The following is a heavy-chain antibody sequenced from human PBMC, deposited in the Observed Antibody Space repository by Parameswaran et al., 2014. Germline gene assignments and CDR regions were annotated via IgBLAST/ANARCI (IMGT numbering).Heavy chain of an antibody. CDR3: AKDKAGNDFWSGYYGS. Sequence: RWIRQPPGKGLEWVSAISGSGGSTYYADSVKGRFTISRDNSKNTLYLQMNSLRAEDTAVYYCAKDKAGNDFWSGYYGSWGQGTLVTVSS. CDR2: ISGSGGST. J-gene: IGHJ4*02. V-gene: IGHV3-23*01. D-gene: IGHD3-3*01.